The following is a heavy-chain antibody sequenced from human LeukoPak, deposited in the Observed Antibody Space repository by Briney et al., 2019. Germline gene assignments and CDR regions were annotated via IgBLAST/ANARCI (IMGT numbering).Heavy chain of an antibody. D-gene: IGHD6-19*01. Sequence: SVKVSCKASGYILTTYGFSWVRQAPGQGLEWMGGIIPIFGTANYAQKFQGRVTITADESTSTAYMELSSLRSEDTAVYYCAREMEGYSSGWYWDYWGQGTLVTVSS. CDR1: GYILTTYG. CDR2: IIPIFGTA. CDR3: AREMEGYSSGWYWDY. J-gene: IGHJ4*02. V-gene: IGHV1-69*13.